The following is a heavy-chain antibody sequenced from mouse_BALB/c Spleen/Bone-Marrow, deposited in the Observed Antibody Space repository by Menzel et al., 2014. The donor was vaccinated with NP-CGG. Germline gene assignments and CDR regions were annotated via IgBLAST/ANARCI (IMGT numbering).Heavy chain of an antibody. D-gene: IGHD2-1*01. CDR2: ISYSGST. J-gene: IGHJ3*01. V-gene: IGHV3-8*02. CDR1: GDSITSGY. Sequence: EVMLVESGPSLVKPSQTLSLTCSVTGDSITSGYWNWIRKFPGNKLEYMGYISYSGSTYYNPSLKSRISITRDTSKNQYYLQLNPVTTEDTATYFCATQGYYGNSWFVYWGQGTLVTVSA. CDR3: ATQGYYGNSWFVY.